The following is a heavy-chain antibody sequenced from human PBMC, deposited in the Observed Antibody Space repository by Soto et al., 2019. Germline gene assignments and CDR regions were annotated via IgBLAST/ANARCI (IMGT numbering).Heavy chain of an antibody. D-gene: IGHD4-17*01. CDR2: TRNKVNSDTT. CDR1: GFTFSDHH. CDR3: ARGYGTVTTYAFDI. J-gene: IGHJ3*02. V-gene: IGHV3-72*01. Sequence: GGSLRLSCAASGFTFSDHHMDWVRQAPGKGLEWVGRTRNKVNSDTTEYAASVKGRFTISRGDSNNSLYLQMDSLKTEDTAVYYCARGYGTVTTYAFDIWGQGTMVTVSS.